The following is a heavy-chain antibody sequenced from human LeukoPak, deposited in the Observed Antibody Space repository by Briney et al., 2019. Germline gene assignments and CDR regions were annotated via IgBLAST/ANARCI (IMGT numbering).Heavy chain of an antibody. J-gene: IGHJ4*02. Sequence: PGRSLRLSCAASGFTFSSYGMHWVRQAPGKGLEWVAVIRYDGSNKYYADSVKGRFTISRDNSKNTLYLQMNSLRAEDTAVYYCARPHDSSGYYRYWFDYWGQGALVTVSS. CDR3: ARPHDSSGYYRYWFDY. D-gene: IGHD3-22*01. V-gene: IGHV3-33*01. CDR1: GFTFSSYG. CDR2: IRYDGSNK.